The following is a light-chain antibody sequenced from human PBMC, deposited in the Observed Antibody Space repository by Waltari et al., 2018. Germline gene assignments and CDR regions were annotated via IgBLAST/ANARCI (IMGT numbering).Light chain of an antibody. CDR2: EDN. J-gene: IGLJ2*01. CDR3: QSWDINTVV. CDR1: KLENNS. V-gene: IGLV3-1*01. Sequence: SYDLTQPPSVSVSPGQTASITCSGDKLENNSVCWLQQKPGQSPMVVIYEDNKRPSGIPERFSGSNSGNTATLTISGTQAMDEAAYYCQSWDINTVVFGGGTKLTVV.